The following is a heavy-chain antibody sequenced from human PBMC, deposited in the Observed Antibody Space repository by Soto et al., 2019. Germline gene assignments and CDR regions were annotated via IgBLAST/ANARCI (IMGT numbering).Heavy chain of an antibody. D-gene: IGHD2-15*01. CDR3: AKDRKGSYCSGGTCYSSDY. Sequence: EVQLLESGGGLVQPGGSLRLSCAASGFTLGTYVMTWVRQAPGKGLEWVSAISGSGGSTNYADPVKGRFTISRDNTKNTLYLQMNSLRVEDTAVYYCAKDRKGSYCSGGTCYSSDYWGQGTLVTVPS. CDR2: ISGSGGST. V-gene: IGHV3-23*01. J-gene: IGHJ4*02. CDR1: GFTLGTYV.